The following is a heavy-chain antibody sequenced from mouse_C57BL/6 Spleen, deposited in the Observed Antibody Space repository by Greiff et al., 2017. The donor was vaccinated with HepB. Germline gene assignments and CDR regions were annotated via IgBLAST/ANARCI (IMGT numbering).Heavy chain of an antibody. CDR1: GFTFSSYA. J-gene: IGHJ1*03. CDR2: ISDGGSYT. V-gene: IGHV5-4*03. Sequence: DVMLVESGGGLVKPGGSLKLSCAASGFTFSSYAMSWVRQTPEKRLEWVATISDGGSYTYYPDNVKGRFTISRDNAKNNLYLQMSHLKSEDTAMYYCARGRGYYGSSYWYFDVWGTGTTVTVSS. D-gene: IGHD1-1*01. CDR3: ARGRGYYGSSYWYFDV.